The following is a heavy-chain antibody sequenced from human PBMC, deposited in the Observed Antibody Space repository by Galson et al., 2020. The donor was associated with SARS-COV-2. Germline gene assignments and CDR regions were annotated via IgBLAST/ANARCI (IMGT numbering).Heavy chain of an antibody. D-gene: IGHD3-22*01. Sequence: ASVKVSCKASGYTFTGYYMHWVRQAPGQVLEWMGRINPNSVGTNYAQMFQGRFTMIRDTSISTAYMELSRLRSDDTVVYYCARGGVYYYDSSGYYLDAFDIWGQGTMVTVSS. J-gene: IGHJ3*02. CDR2: INPNSVGT. CDR3: ARGGVYYYDSSGYYLDAFDI. V-gene: IGHV1-2*05. CDR1: GYTFTGYY.